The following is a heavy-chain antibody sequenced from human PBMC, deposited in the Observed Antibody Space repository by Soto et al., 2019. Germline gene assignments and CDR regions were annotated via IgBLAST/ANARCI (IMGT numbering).Heavy chain of an antibody. CDR2: ISYDGSNK. Sequence: QVQLVESGGGVVQPGRSLRLSCAASGFTFSSYAMHWVRQAPGKGLEWVAVISYDGSNKYYADSVKGRFTISRDNSKNTLYLQMNSLRAEDTAVYYCARSDAAMVRGAQDYWGQGTLVTVSS. J-gene: IGHJ4*02. CDR1: GFTFSSYA. CDR3: ARSDAAMVRGAQDY. V-gene: IGHV3-30-3*01. D-gene: IGHD3-10*01.